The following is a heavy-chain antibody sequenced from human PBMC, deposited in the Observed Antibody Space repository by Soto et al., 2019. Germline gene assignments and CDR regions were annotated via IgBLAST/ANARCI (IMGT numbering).Heavy chain of an antibody. CDR3: ARTHYSDRSGTDY. CDR1: GGSIRRGDSY. D-gene: IGHD3-22*01. CDR2: IYYSGST. V-gene: IGHV4-30-4*01. Sequence: PSETLSLTCTVSGGSIRRGDSYWSWIRQPPGKGLEWIGYIYYSGSTYYNPSLKSRVTISLDTSKNQFSLNLSSVTAADTAVYYCARTHYSDRSGTDYWGQGTLVTVSS. J-gene: IGHJ4*02.